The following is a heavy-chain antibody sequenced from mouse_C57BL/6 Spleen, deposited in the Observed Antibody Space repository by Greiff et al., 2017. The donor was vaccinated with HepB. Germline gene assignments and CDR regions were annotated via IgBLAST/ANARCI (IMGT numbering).Heavy chain of an antibody. Sequence: VQLQQSGAELARPGASVKLSCKASGYTFTSYGISWVKQRTGQGLEWIGEIYPRSGNTYYNEKFKGKATLTADKSSSTAYMELRSLTSEDSAVYFCARVTTVVATGYFDVGGTGTTVTVSS. CDR2: IYPRSGNT. D-gene: IGHD1-1*01. CDR3: ARVTTVVATGYFDV. CDR1: GYTFTSYG. V-gene: IGHV1-81*01. J-gene: IGHJ1*03.